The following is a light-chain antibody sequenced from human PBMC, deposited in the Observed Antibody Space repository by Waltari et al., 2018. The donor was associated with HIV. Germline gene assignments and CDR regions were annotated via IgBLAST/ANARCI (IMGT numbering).Light chain of an antibody. CDR3: GSYTGDESPDVV. J-gene: IGLJ2*01. V-gene: IGLV2-8*01. CDR1: SSDIGGF. Sequence: QSALTQPPSASGSPGQSVTISCTGTSSDIGGFVSWYQQHSGKAPKLMIYEVTKRPSGVPDRVSGSTSGNTASLTVAGLQAEDEADYYCGSYTGDESPDVVFGEGTKLTVL. CDR2: EVT.